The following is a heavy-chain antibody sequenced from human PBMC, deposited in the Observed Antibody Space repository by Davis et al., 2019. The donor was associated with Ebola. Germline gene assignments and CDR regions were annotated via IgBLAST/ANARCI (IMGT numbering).Heavy chain of an antibody. CDR2: IKQDGSEK. CDR3: ARGLSITGTTPYGMDV. CDR1: GFTFSNAW. Sequence: GGSLRLSCAASGFTFSNAWMYWVRQAPGKGLEWVANIKQDGSEKYYVDSVKGRFTISRDNAKNSLYLQMNSLRAEDTAVYYCARGLSITGTTPYGMDVWGQGTTVTVSS. V-gene: IGHV3-7*03. J-gene: IGHJ6*02. D-gene: IGHD1-7*01.